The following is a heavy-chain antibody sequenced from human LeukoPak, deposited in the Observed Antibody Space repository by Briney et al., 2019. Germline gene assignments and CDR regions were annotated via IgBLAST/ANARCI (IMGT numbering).Heavy chain of an antibody. V-gene: IGHV7-4-1*02. Sequence: ASVRVSCKASGYTFTSYAMNWVRQAPGQGLEWMGWINPNTGNPTYAQGFTGRFVFSLDTSVSTTYLQISSLKAEDTAVYYCARAYQRLGGLSFPDQWGQGTLVSVSS. CDR3: ARAYQRLGGLSFPDQ. CDR1: GYTFTSYA. J-gene: IGHJ5*02. D-gene: IGHD3-16*02. CDR2: INPNTGNP.